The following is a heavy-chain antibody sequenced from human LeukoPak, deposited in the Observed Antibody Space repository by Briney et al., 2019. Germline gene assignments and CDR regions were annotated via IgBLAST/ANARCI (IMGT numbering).Heavy chain of an antibody. J-gene: IGHJ3*02. CDR3: ARQRRDGYNGGDAFDI. Sequence: GESLKISCKGSGYSFTSYWIGWVRQMPGKGLEWMGIIYPGDSDTRYSPSFQGQVTISADKSISTAYLQWSSLKASDTAMYYCARQRRDGYNGGDAFDIWGQGTMVTVSS. V-gene: IGHV5-51*01. CDR2: IYPGDSDT. D-gene: IGHD5-24*01. CDR1: GYSFTSYW.